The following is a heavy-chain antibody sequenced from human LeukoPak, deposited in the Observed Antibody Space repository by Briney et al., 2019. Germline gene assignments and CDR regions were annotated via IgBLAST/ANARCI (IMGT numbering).Heavy chain of an antibody. D-gene: IGHD3-9*01. CDR2: IIPIFGTA. Sequence: SVKVSCKASGGTFSSYAISWVRQAPGQGLKWMGRIIPIFGTANYAQKFQGRVTITTDESTSTAYMELSSLRSEDTAVYYCASGSYYDILTGYYETYFDYWGQGTLVTVSS. CDR1: GGTFSSYA. J-gene: IGHJ4*02. V-gene: IGHV1-69*05. CDR3: ASGSYYDILTGYYETYFDY.